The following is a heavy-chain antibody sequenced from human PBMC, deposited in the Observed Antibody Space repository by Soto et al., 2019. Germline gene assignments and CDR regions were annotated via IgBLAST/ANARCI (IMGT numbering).Heavy chain of an antibody. CDR2: IIPILGTA. CDR3: AKALCLVVPAAILNWLAP. V-gene: IGHV1-69*13. CDR1: GDPFSSYA. J-gene: IGHJ5*02. Sequence: SMKASCKTSGDPFSSYAISWVRQAPGQGLEWMGGIIPILGTANYAQKFQGRVTITADESTSTAYMELSSLRSEDTAVYYCAKALCLVVPAAILNWLAPPGQRTLVTVSA. D-gene: IGHD2-2*02.